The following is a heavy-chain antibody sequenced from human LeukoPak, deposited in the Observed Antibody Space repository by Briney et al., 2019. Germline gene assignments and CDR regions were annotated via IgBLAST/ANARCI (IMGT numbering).Heavy chain of an antibody. J-gene: IGHJ1*01. D-gene: IGHD5-18*01. CDR1: GGTFSSYA. V-gene: IGHV1-69*04. Sequence: SVKVSFKASGGTFSSYAISWVRQAPGQGLEWMGRIIPILGIANYAQKFQGRVTITADKSTSTAYMELSSLRSEDTAVYYCARADVDTAMATLLKAEYFQHWGQGTLVTVSS. CDR3: ARADVDTAMATLLKAEYFQH. CDR2: IIPILGIA.